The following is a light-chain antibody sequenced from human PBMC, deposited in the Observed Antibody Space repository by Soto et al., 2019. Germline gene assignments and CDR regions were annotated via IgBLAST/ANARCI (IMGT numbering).Light chain of an antibody. Sequence: DVVMTQSPLSLSVTLRQPASISCRSSQGLVYSDGNTFLNWFHQRPGQSPRRLIYQVSNRDSGVPDRFSGSGSGTDYTLTISGVEADDVGIYYCVQGTHWPWTFGQGTKVEIK. V-gene: IGKV2-30*01. CDR2: QVS. J-gene: IGKJ1*01. CDR1: QGLVYSDGNTF. CDR3: VQGTHWPWT.